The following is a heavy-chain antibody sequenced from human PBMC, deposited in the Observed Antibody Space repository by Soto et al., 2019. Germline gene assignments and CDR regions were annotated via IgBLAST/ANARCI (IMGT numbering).Heavy chain of an antibody. D-gene: IGHD2-8*01. CDR1: GFTFSNYE. CDR2: ISNNGAHT. CDR3: ARRGNGSQLPNGQMDG. J-gene: IGHJ6*04. Sequence: EAQLVESGGGLVQPGGSLRLSCAASGFTFSNYEMHWVRQAPGKGLEYVSGISNNGAHTDYAKSVKGRFTISRDNSENTLYLQMGSLRAEDMALYYWARRGNGSQLPNGQMDGRGKGTTVTVSS. V-gene: IGHV3-64*01.